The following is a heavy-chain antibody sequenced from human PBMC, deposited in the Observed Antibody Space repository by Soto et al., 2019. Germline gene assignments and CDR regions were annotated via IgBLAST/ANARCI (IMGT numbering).Heavy chain of an antibody. CDR2: IYPGDSDT. J-gene: IGHJ6*02. CDR1: GYSFTSYC. Sequence: PGQSLKISCKGSGYSFTSYCIGWMRKMPGKGLEWMGIIYPGDSDTRYSPSFQGQVTISADKSISTAYLQWSSLKASDTAMYYCARRGYSYGQYDPYGMDVWGQGTTVTVSS. D-gene: IGHD5-18*01. V-gene: IGHV5-51*01. CDR3: ARRGYSYGQYDPYGMDV.